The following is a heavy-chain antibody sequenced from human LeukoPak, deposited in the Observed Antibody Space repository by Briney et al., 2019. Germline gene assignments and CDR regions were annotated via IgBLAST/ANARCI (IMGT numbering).Heavy chain of an antibody. CDR1: SGSFSGYF. CDR3: ARGSASAPTWY. Sequence: SETLSLTGVVYSGSFSGYFWSWIRQPPGKGREWIGEINRSGSTNYNPSLKSRVTISVDTSKNQFSLKLSAVTAADTAVYYCARGSASAPTWY. D-gene: IGHD3-3*01. CDR2: INRSGST. V-gene: IGHV4-34*01. J-gene: IGHJ2*01.